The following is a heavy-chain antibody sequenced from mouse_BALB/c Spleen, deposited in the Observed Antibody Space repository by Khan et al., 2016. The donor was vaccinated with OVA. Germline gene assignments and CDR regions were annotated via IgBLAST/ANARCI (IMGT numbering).Heavy chain of an antibody. D-gene: IGHD3-2*01. CDR2: INPSNDYT. CDR1: GYTFTTYT. V-gene: IGHV1-4*01. J-gene: IGHJ3*01. CDR3: ARSGQIGLRGGFTY. Sequence: QIQLVQSGAELARPGASVKMSCKTSGYTFTTYTLHWVKQRPGRSLEWIGYINPSNDYTNYNQKFKDKSTLTADKSSSTAYMQLSSLTSEDSAVYYGARSGQIGLRGGFTYWGQGTLVTVSA.